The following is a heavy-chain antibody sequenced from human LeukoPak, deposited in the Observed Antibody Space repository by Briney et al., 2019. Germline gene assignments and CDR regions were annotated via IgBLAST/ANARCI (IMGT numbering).Heavy chain of an antibody. D-gene: IGHD2-15*01. CDR2: IYYSGST. CDR3: ARVVVVVTTWVFPYFDY. V-gene: IGHV4-39*01. CDR1: GGSISSSSYY. J-gene: IGHJ4*02. Sequence: PSETLSLTCTVSGGSISSSSYYWGWIRQPPGKGLKGIGSIYYSGSTYYNPSLKSRVTISVDTSKNQFSLKLSSVTAADTAVYYCARVVVVVTTWVFPYFDYWGQGTLVTVSS.